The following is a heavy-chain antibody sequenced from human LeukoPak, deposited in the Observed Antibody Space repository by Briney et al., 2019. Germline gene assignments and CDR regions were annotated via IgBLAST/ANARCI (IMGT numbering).Heavy chain of an antibody. Sequence: GGSLRLSCAASGFTFSSYATSWVRQAPGRGLEWVSAISGSGGSTYYADSVKGRFTISRDNSKNTLYLQMNSLRAEDTAVYYCAKSLLSGWFDPWGQGTLVTVSS. D-gene: IGHD6-25*01. CDR3: AKSLLSGWFDP. V-gene: IGHV3-23*01. J-gene: IGHJ5*02. CDR1: GFTFSSYA. CDR2: ISGSGGST.